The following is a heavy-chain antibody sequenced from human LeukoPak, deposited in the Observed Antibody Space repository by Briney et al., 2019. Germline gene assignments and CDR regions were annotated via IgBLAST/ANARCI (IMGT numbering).Heavy chain of an antibody. J-gene: IGHJ3*02. Sequence: SVKVSCKASGCTFSSYTISWVRQAPGQGLEWMGRIIPILGIANYVQKLQGRVTITADKSTSTAYMELSSLRSEDTAVYYCASERAYCSSTSCPSIWGQGTMITVSS. V-gene: IGHV1-69*02. CDR1: GCTFSSYT. CDR2: IIPILGIA. CDR3: ASERAYCSSTSCPSI. D-gene: IGHD2-2*01.